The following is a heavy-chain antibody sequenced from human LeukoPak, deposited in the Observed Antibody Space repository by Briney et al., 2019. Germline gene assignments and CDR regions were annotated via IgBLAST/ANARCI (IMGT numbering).Heavy chain of an antibody. Sequence: GGSLRLSCAASGFTFSSYGMHWVRQAPGKGLEWVAVIWYDGSNKYYADSVKGRFTISRDNSKNTLYLQMNSLRAEDTAVYYCARDRQVTTVDAFDIWGQGTMVTVSS. CDR3: ARDRQVTTVDAFDI. D-gene: IGHD4-17*01. CDR1: GFTFSSYG. J-gene: IGHJ3*02. V-gene: IGHV3-33*01. CDR2: IWYDGSNK.